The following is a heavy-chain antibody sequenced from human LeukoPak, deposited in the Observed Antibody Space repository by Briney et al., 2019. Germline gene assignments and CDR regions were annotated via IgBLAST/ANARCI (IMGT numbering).Heavy chain of an antibody. V-gene: IGHV3-9*03. CDR1: GFTFDDYA. CDR2: ISWNSGRI. Sequence: GRSLRLSCAASGFTFDDYAMHWVRQAPGKGLEWVSGISWNSGRIDYADSVKGRFTISRDNAKKSLYLQMNSLRAEDMALYYCPKSSPGYSSGWLQHWAQGTLVTVYS. CDR3: PKSSPGYSSGWLQH. J-gene: IGHJ1*01. D-gene: IGHD6-19*01.